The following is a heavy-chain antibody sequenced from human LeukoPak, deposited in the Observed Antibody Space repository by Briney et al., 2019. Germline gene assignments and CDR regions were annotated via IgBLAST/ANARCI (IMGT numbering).Heavy chain of an antibody. CDR1: GGSILTTNW. V-gene: IGHV4-4*02. Sequence: PSGTLSLTCAVSGGSILTTNWWSWVRQPPGKGLEWIGEVHLSGASNYNPSLKSRVNMSIDKSKNQLSLELTSVTAADTAIYYCTRESGAFSPFSFWGQGTLVTVSS. J-gene: IGHJ4*02. CDR3: TRESGAFSPFSF. CDR2: VHLSGAS. D-gene: IGHD1-26*01.